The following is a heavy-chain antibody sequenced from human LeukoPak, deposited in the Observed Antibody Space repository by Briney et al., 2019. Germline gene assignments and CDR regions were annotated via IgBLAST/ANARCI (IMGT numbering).Heavy chain of an antibody. Sequence: GESLQISCQGSGYSFTSYWIGWVRQMPGKGLEWMGIIYPGGSDTRYSPSFQGQVTISADKSISTAYLQWSSLKASDTAMYYCARRAVTLNFDYWGQGTLVTVSS. CDR3: ARRAVTLNFDY. V-gene: IGHV5-51*01. D-gene: IGHD4-17*01. CDR1: GYSFTSYW. J-gene: IGHJ4*02. CDR2: IYPGGSDT.